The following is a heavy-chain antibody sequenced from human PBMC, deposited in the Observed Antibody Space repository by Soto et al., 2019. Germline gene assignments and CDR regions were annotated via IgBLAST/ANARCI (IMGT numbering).Heavy chain of an antibody. CDR3: ARDWYQKGYYYYMDV. Sequence: QVQLVQSGGEVKKPGASVKVSCKASGYTFTNYGLSWVRQAPGQGLEWVGWISGYTGDTNYAQKVQGRITLTTDTSTSTAYIELRSLRFDDTAVYYCARDWYQKGYYYYMDVWGKGTTVTVSS. CDR1: GYTFTNYG. V-gene: IGHV1-18*01. CDR2: ISGYTGDT. D-gene: IGHD2-2*01. J-gene: IGHJ6*03.